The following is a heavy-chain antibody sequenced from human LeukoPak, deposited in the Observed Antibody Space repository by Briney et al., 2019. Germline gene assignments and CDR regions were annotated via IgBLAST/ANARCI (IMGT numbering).Heavy chain of an antibody. D-gene: IGHD6-19*01. CDR3: AREHTYSSGWSRGYFDY. J-gene: IGHJ4*02. CDR2: IYYSGCT. V-gene: IGHV4-59*01. CDR1: GGSISSYY. Sequence: KSSETLSLTCTVSGGSISSYYWSWIRQPPGKGLECIGDIYYSGCTNYNPSLKSRVTISVDTSKNQFSLRLSSVTAADTAVYYCAREHTYSSGWSRGYFDYWGQGTLVTVSS.